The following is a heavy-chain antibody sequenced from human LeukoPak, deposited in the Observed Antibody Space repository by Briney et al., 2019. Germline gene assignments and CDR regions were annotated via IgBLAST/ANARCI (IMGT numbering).Heavy chain of an antibody. CDR3: AKTGSSSWGYFDY. V-gene: IGHV3-30*02. CDR2: IRNDGTIK. CDR1: GDSISSSN. D-gene: IGHD6-13*01. J-gene: IGHJ4*02. Sequence: PSETLSLTCAVSGDSISSSNWWTWVRQPPGKGLEWVAFIRNDGTIKYYADSVKGRYTISRDNSKSTLYLQMNSLRAEDTAVYYCAKTGSSSWGYFDYWGQGTLVTVSS.